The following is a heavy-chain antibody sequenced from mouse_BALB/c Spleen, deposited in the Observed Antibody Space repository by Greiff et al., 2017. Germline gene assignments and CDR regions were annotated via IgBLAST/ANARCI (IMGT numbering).Heavy chain of an antibody. Sequence: EVKLVESGGGLVQPGGSLKLSCAASGFTFSSYTMSWVRQTPEKRLEWVAYISNGGGSTYYPDTVKGRFTISRDNAKNTLYLQMSSLKSEDTAMYYCARQGGNCVDWYFDVWGAGTTVTVSS. CDR1: GFTFSSYT. V-gene: IGHV5-12-2*01. D-gene: IGHD2-1*01. CDR3: ARQGGNCVDWYFDV. J-gene: IGHJ1*01. CDR2: ISNGGGST.